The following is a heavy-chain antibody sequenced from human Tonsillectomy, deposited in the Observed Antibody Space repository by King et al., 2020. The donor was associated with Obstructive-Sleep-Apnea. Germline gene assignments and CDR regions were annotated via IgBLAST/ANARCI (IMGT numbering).Heavy chain of an antibody. D-gene: IGHD6-13*01. CDR2: INDGNGKT. J-gene: IGHJ4*02. CDR1: GYTFTSYA. Sequence: QLVQSGAEVNKPGASVQVSCKASGYTFTSYAMHWVLQAPGQRLEWMGWINDGNGKTKYSKNFQGRVTITRDTSASTAYMELSSLRSEDTAVYYCAREGIAAADWGQGTLVTVSS. CDR3: AREGIAAAD. V-gene: IGHV1-3*01.